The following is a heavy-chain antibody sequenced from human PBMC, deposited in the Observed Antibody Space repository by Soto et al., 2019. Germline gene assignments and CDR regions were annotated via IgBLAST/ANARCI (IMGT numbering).Heavy chain of an antibody. D-gene: IGHD2-2*01. V-gene: IGHV1-18*01. CDR1: GYTFISYG. CDR3: ARGKPIGYCISTSCYFWFDP. CDR2: ISAYNGNT. J-gene: IGHJ5*02. Sequence: ASVKVSCKASGYTFISYGISWLRQAPGQGLEWMGWISAYNGNTNYAQKFQGRVTITADESTSTAYMELSSLRSEDTAVYYCARGKPIGYCISTSCYFWFDPWGQG.